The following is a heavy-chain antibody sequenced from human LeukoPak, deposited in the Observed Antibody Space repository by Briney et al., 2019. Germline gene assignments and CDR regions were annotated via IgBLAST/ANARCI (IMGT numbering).Heavy chain of an antibody. D-gene: IGHD2-2*01. J-gene: IGHJ5*02. CDR2: INPNSGGT. CDR3: AREYCSSTSCPVGWFDP. Sequence: GASVKVSCKASGYTFTGYYTHWVRQAPGQGLEWMGWINPNSGGTNYAQKFQGRVTMTRDTSISTAYMELSRLRSDDTAVYYCAREYCSSTSCPVGWFDPWGQGTLVTVSS. V-gene: IGHV1-2*02. CDR1: GYTFTGYY.